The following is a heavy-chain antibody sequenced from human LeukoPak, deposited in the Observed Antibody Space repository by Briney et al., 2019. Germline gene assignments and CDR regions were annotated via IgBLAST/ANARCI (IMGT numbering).Heavy chain of an antibody. J-gene: IGHJ4*02. CDR2: IIHIFGTA. Sequence: SVKVSCKASGGTFSSYAISWVRQAPGQGLEWMGRIIHIFGTANYAQKFQGRVTITTDESTSTAYMELSSLRSEDTAVYYCARGLSWGSEEFDYWGQGTLVTVSS. V-gene: IGHV1-69*05. CDR3: ARGLSWGSEEFDY. D-gene: IGHD7-27*01. CDR1: GGTFSSYA.